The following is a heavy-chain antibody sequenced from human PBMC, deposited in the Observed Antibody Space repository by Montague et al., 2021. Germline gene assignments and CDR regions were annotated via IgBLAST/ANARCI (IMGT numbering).Heavy chain of an antibody. V-gene: IGHV4-59*13. CDR3: ARERCDFETVDYIYYYMDV. J-gene: IGHJ6*03. D-gene: IGHD2-21*02. CDR2: IYHGGST. Sequence: SETLSLTCSVSGGSISSYYWTWIRQSPGKGLEWIGHIYHGGSTDYNPSLKSRVTILVDTSKKQFSLKLNSVAAADTAVYYCARERCDFETVDYIYYYMDVWGQGTPVTVSS. CDR1: GGSISSYY.